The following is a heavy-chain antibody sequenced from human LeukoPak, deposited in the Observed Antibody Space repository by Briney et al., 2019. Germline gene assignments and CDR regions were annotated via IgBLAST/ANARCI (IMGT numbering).Heavy chain of an antibody. CDR1: GYTFTSYG. CDR3: ARDNVTRYY. D-gene: IGHD2-21*02. Sequence: GASVKVSCKASGYTFTSYGISWGRPAPGQGVEWVGWISAYNGNTNYAQNLQCRVTMTTDTSTSTAYMELRSMRSDDTAVSDCARDNVTRYYWGQGTLVTVSS. CDR2: ISAYNGNT. J-gene: IGHJ4*02. V-gene: IGHV1-18*01.